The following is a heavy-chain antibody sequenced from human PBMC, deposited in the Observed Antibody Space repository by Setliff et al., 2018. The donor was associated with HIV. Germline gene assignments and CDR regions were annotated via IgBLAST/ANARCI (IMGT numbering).Heavy chain of an antibody. V-gene: IGHV4-61*09. CDR2: IHTTGSI. CDR3: ARGEFYCGTDCYWSSFDY. Sequence: PSETLSLTCTVSGGSIRTGNYYWNWIRQPAGKGLEWIGHIHTTGSITYNPSLRSRVTISVDTSKNHFSLRLSSVTAADTAVYYCARGEFYCGTDCYWSSFDYWGQGILVTVSS. D-gene: IGHD2-21*02. J-gene: IGHJ4*02. CDR1: GGSIRTGNYY.